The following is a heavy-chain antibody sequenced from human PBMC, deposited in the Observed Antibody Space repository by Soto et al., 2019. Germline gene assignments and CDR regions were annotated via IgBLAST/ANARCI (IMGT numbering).Heavy chain of an antibody. D-gene: IGHD6-13*01. J-gene: IGHJ4*02. CDR1: GGSISSSSYY. CDR3: ARMDSTASSWPSPFDY. CDR2: IYYSGST. V-gene: IGHV4-39*01. Sequence: QLQLQESGPGLVKPSETLSLTCTVSGGSISSSSYYWGWIRQPPGKGLEWIGSIYYSGSTYYNPSPTGRVTSSVDASKKQFSLRLSAVTAADTAVYSCARMDSTASSWPSPFDYWGQGTLVTVSS.